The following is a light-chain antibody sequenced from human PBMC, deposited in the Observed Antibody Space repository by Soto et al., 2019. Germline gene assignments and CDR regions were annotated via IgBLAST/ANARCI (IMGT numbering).Light chain of an antibody. CDR1: SSDVGGYNY. J-gene: IGLJ1*01. CDR2: XXX. CDR3: SSHAGSNNYV. Sequence: QSALTQPPSASGSLGQSVTISCTGTSSDVGGYNYVSWYQLHPGKAPKLXIXXXXXXXXXXXXXXXGXXSGNTASLTVSGXXAEXXXXXYCSSHAGSNNYVFGTGTKVTVL. V-gene: IGLV2-8*01.